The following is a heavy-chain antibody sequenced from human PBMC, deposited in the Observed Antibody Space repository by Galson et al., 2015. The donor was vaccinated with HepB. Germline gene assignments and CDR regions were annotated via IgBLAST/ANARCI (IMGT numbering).Heavy chain of an antibody. J-gene: IGHJ4*02. CDR3: ARDRESGLDY. V-gene: IGHV3-30-3*01. D-gene: IGHD5-12*01. CDR1: GFTFSSYA. CDR2: ISYDGSNK. Sequence: SLRLSCAASGFTFSSYAMHWVRQAPGKGLEWVAVISYDGSNKYYADSVKGRFTISRDNSKNTLYLQMNSLRAEDPAVYYCARDRESGLDYWGQGTLVTVSS.